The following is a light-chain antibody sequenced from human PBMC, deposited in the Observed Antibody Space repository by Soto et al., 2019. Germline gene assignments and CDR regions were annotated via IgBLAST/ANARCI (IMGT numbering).Light chain of an antibody. V-gene: IGKV3-15*01. CDR3: QQYGSSGT. CDR1: QSVSSN. Sequence: DIVMTQSPATLPVSPGERATLSCRASQSVSSNLAWYQQKPGQAPRLLIYGASTRATGIPARFSGSGSGTEFTLTISSLQSEDFAVYYCQQYGSSGTFGQGTKVDIK. CDR2: GAS. J-gene: IGKJ1*01.